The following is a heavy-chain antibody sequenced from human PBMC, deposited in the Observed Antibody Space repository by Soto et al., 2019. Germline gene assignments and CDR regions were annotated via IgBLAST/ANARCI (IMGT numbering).Heavy chain of an antibody. CDR2: IIPILGIA. D-gene: IGHD6-6*01. CDR3: ARRLAGGLYSSSSRFDY. V-gene: IGHV1-69*02. J-gene: IGHJ4*02. Sequence: QVQLVQSGAEVKKPGSSVKVSCKASGGTFSSYTISWVRQAPGQGLEWMGRIIPILGIANYAQKFQGRVTITAEKSTNTAYMELSSLRSEDTAVYYCARRLAGGLYSSSSRFDYWGQGTLVTVSS. CDR1: GGTFSSYT.